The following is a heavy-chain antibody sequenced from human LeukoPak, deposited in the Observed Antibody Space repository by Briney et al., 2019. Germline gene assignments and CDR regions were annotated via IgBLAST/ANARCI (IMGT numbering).Heavy chain of an antibody. CDR2: IYYSGST. J-gene: IGHJ4*02. D-gene: IGHD3-10*01. Sequence: PSETLSLTCIVSGGSVSSGSYYWSWIRQPPGEGLEWIGYIYYSGSTNYNPSLKSRVTISVDTSKNQFSLKLSSVTAADTAVYYCARMYYYGSGSYYTLIDYWGQGTLVTVSS. CDR3: ARMYYYGSGSYYTLIDY. V-gene: IGHV4-61*01. CDR1: GGSVSSGSYY.